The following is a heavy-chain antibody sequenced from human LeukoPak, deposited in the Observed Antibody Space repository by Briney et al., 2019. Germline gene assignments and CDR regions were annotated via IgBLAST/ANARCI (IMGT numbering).Heavy chain of an antibody. CDR2: INHSGST. J-gene: IGHJ4*02. D-gene: IGHD3-10*02. CDR3: ARLFGAPSDY. CDR1: GESFSGYY. V-gene: IGHV4-34*01. Sequence: PSETLSLTCAVYGESFSGYYWSWIRQPPGKGLEWIGEINHSGSTNYNPSLKSRVTISVDTSKKQFSLKLSSVTAADTAVYYCARLFGAPSDYWGQGTLVTVSS.